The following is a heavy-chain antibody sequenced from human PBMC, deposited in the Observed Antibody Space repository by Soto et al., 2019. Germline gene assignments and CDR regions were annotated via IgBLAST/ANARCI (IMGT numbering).Heavy chain of an antibody. CDR2: ISSSGTTT. J-gene: IGHJ4*02. V-gene: IGHV3-11*01. CDR1: GFTFSDFY. CDR3: ARIWGGGGYALIY. D-gene: IGHD2-8*01. Sequence: QVQLVESGGGLFKPGGSLRPSFAASGFTFSDFYMSWIRQAPGKGLEWISYISSSGTTTYYTDSVKGRFTISRDNAKNSLYLQMNTLRDEDTAVYYCARIWGGGGYALIYWGQGTLVTVSS.